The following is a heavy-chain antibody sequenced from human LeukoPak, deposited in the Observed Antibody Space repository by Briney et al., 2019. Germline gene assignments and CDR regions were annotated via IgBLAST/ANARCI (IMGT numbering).Heavy chain of an antibody. CDR1: GFTVSSNY. J-gene: IGHJ4*02. V-gene: IGHV3-23*01. Sequence: GGSLRLSCAASGFTVSSNYMTWVRQAPGKGLEWVSAISGSGGSTYYADSVKGRFTISRDNSKNTLYLQMNSLRAEDAAVYYCAKPSNTAMVPYYFDYWGQGTLVTVSS. CDR2: ISGSGGST. CDR3: AKPSNTAMVPYYFDY. D-gene: IGHD5-18*01.